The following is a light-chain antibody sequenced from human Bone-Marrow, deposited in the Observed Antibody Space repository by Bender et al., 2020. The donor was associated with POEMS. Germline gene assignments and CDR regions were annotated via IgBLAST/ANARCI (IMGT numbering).Light chain of an antibody. CDR2: EVN. CDR3: CSFAGSSTWV. CDR1: SSDVGSYNL. V-gene: IGLV2-23*02. Sequence: QSALTQPASMSGSPGQSITISCTGTSSDVGSYNLVSWYQQHPGKAPKLMIYEVNKRPSGVSNRFSGSKSGNTAALTISGLQAEDEADYYCCSFAGSSTWVFGGGTELTVL. J-gene: IGLJ3*02.